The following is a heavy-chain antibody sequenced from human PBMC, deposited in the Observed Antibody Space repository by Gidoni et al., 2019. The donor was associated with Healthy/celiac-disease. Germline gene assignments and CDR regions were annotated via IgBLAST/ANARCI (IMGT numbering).Heavy chain of an antibody. Sequence: QVQLQESGPGLVKPSETLYLTCTVSGGSISSSYWSWIRQPPGKGLEWIGYIYYSGSTNYTPSLKSRVTISVDTSKNQFSLKLSSVTAADTAVYYCARTNWNRRSEWFDPWGQGTLVTVSS. CDR3: ARTNWNRRSEWFDP. D-gene: IGHD1-1*01. CDR1: GGSISSSY. J-gene: IGHJ5*02. CDR2: IYYSGST. V-gene: IGHV4-59*01.